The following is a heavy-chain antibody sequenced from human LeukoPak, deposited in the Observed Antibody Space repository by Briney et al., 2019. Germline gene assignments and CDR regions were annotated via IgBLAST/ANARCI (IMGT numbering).Heavy chain of an antibody. D-gene: IGHD5-12*01. CDR2: IRYDGSNK. J-gene: IGHJ4*01. CDR1: GFTFSNAW. Sequence: GSLRLSCGASGFTFSNAWMSWVRQAPGKGLEGVAFIRYDGSNKYYADSVKGRFTISRDNPKNSLYLQMNSLRAEDTAVYHCVRGSGGYDPLAFDSWGHGTLVTVSS. V-gene: IGHV3-30*02. CDR3: VRGSGGYDPLAFDS.